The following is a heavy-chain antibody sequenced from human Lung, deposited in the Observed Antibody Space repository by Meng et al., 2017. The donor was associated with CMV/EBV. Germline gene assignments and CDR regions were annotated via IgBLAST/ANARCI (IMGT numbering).Heavy chain of an antibody. CDR3: VRYANSHYGMDV. D-gene: IGHD2-21*01. CDR1: GFTFTTFW. J-gene: IGHJ6*02. V-gene: IGHV3-7*01. Sequence: SCAASGFTFTTFWMTWVRQAPGKGLQWVANIKEDGSGQWYVDSVKGRFTISRDNAKQSVYLQMDSLRAEDTAVYYCVRYANSHYGMDVLGQGTTVTVSS. CDR2: IKEDGSGQ.